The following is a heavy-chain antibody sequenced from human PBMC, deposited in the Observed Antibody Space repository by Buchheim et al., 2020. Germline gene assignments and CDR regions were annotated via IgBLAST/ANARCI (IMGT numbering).Heavy chain of an antibody. Sequence: EVQLLESGGGLVQPGGSLRLSCAASGFTFNNYAMNWVRQVPGKGLEWVSGIIGSGSRTYYADSVKGRLTISRDNSTGTLYLPMNSLRAEDTAVYYCAKGGYCSSSDCYRAYYYYNMDAWGQGTT. CDR1: GFTFNNYA. D-gene: IGHD2-2*01. CDR3: AKGGYCSSSDCYRAYYYYNMDA. J-gene: IGHJ6*02. CDR2: IIGSGSRT. V-gene: IGHV3-23*01.